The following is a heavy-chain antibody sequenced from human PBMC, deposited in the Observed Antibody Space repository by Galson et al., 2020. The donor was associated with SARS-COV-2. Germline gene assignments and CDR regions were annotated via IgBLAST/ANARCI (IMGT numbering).Heavy chain of an antibody. CDR2: IYPGDSDT. CDR1: GYSFTTYW. V-gene: IGHV5-51*01. J-gene: IGHJ4*02. Sequence: HGESLKISCQASGYSFTTYWIGWVRQTPGKGLEWTGIIYPGDSDTRYRPSFQGQVTISADKSITTAYLQWSSLKASDTAIYYCARPSAGGIDYWCQGTLVTVSS. CDR3: ARPSAGGIDY. D-gene: IGHD6-13*01.